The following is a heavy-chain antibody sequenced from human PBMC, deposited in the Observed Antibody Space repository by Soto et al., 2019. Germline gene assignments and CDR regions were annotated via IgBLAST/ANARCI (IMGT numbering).Heavy chain of an antibody. J-gene: IGHJ4*02. CDR3: ARRRGHPVIWAYYFDY. Sequence: SETLSLTCAVSGGSISNGGYSWSWIRQPPGKGLEWIGYMYHSGSTYYNPSLKSRVTISIDRSKNQFSLKLSSVTAADTAVYYCARRRGHPVIWAYYFDYWGQGTLVTVSS. V-gene: IGHV4-30-2*01. D-gene: IGHD3-22*01. CDR1: GGSISNGGYS. CDR2: MYHSGST.